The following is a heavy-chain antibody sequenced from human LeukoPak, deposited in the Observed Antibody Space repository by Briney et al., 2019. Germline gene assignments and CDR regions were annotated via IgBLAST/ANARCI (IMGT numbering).Heavy chain of an antibody. D-gene: IGHD6-19*01. CDR1: GFTFSSYG. V-gene: IGHV3-21*01. CDR3: ARLQWLQTGMDFFDY. CDR2: ISGSSSYI. Sequence: GGPLRLSCAASGFTFSSYGVNWVRQAPGKGLEWVSSISGSSSYIYYADSVKGRFTISRDNAKNSVYLQMSSLRAEDTAVYYCARLQWLQTGMDFFDYWGQGTLVTVSS. J-gene: IGHJ4*02.